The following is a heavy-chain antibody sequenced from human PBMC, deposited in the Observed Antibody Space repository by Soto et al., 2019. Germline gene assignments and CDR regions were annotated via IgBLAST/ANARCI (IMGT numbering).Heavy chain of an antibody. V-gene: IGHV4-59*08. J-gene: IGHJ6*02. CDR3: ARHRPYCGMDV. Sequence: QVQLQESGPGLVKPSETLSLTCTVSGGSISSYYWSWIRQPPGKGLEWIGYIYYSGSTNYNPSLKSQVTISVDTAKNQFSLKLRTVTAADTAGYYCARHRPYCGMDVWGQGTTVTLS. CDR1: GGSISSYY. CDR2: IYYSGST.